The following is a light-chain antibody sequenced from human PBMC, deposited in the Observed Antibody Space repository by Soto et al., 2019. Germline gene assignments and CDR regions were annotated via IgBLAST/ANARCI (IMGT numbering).Light chain of an antibody. CDR1: SSNIGAGYD. CDR2: GNS. V-gene: IGLV1-40*01. J-gene: IGLJ3*02. Sequence: QSVLTQPPSVSGAPGQRVTISCTGSSSNIGAGYDVHWYQQLPGTAPKLLIYGNSNRPSGVPDRFSGSKSGTSASLAITGXQAEXXADYXXQSYDSSLSGSVFGGGTKLTVL. CDR3: QSYDSSLSGSV.